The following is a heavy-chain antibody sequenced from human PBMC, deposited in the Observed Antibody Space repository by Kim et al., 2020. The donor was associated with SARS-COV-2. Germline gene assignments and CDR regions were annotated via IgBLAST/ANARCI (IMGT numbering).Heavy chain of an antibody. V-gene: IGHV1-3*01. Sequence: ASVKVSCRTSGYTFSSCAMHWVRQAPGQRLEWMGLITGDNGDTRFSQKFQGRVSITSDIPATTVYMQLSSLNSEDTAVYYCARGAGGYAGYILDYWGQGT. D-gene: IGHD3-22*01. CDR1: GYTFSSCA. CDR2: ITGDNGDT. CDR3: ARGAGGYAGYILDY. J-gene: IGHJ4*02.